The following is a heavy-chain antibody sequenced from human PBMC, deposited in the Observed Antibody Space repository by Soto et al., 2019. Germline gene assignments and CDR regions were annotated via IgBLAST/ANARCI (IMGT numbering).Heavy chain of an antibody. Sequence: PGGSLRLSCAASGFTFSSYSMNWVRQAPGKGLEWVSSISSDSSYIYYADSVKGRFTISRDNAKKSLYLQMNSLRVEDTAVYFCARVRDYGSGSSYPWGQGTLVTVSS. CDR1: GFTFSSYS. CDR2: ISSDSSYI. V-gene: IGHV3-21*01. J-gene: IGHJ5*02. D-gene: IGHD3-10*01. CDR3: ARVRDYGSGSSYP.